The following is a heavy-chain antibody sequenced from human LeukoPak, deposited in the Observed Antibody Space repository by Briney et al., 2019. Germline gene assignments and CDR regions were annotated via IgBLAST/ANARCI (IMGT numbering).Heavy chain of an antibody. D-gene: IGHD2-2*01. CDR3: ARINYCSTIKCPGWFDP. J-gene: IGHJ5*02. CDR2: IHHSGNT. CDR1: GYSISSGNY. Sequence: SETLSLTCTVSGYSISSGNYWGWIRPPPGKGLEWIGSIHHSGNTHYSPSLRSRITISVDTSNNRFSLNLRSVTAADTAVYYCARINYCSTIKCPGWFDPWGQGTLVTVSS. V-gene: IGHV4-38-2*02.